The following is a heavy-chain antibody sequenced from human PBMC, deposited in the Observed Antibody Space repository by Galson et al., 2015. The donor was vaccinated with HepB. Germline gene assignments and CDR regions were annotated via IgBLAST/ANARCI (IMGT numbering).Heavy chain of an antibody. D-gene: IGHD3-22*01. CDR1: GFTFSSYA. J-gene: IGHJ3*02. CDR2: FSGSGGST. CDR3: AKEERITMIVVVMGAFDI. Sequence: SLRLSCAASGFTFSSYAMSWVRQAPGKGLEWVSAFSGSGGSTYYADSVKGRFTISRDNSKNTLYLQMNSLRAEDTAVYYCAKEERITMIVVVMGAFDIWGQGTMVTVSS. V-gene: IGHV3-23*01.